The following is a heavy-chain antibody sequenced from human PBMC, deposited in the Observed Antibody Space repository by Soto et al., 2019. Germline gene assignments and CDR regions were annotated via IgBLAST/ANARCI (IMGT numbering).Heavy chain of an antibody. V-gene: IGHV4-59*01. CDR1: GGSISSYY. CDR2: IYYSGST. J-gene: IGHJ6*02. D-gene: IGHD5-18*01. CDR3: ARDTARGYYYYGMDV. Sequence: SETLSLTCTVSGGSISSYYWSWIRQPPGKELEWIGYIYYSGSTNYNPSLKSRVTISVDTSKNQFSLKLSSVTAADTAVYYCARDTARGYYYYGMDVWGQGTTVTVSS.